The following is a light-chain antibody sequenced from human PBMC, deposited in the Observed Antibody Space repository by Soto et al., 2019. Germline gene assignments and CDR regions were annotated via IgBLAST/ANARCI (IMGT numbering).Light chain of an antibody. V-gene: IGLV1-40*01. CDR3: QSYDSSLSGYV. J-gene: IGLJ1*01. CDR2: GNS. Sequence: SVVTQPPSVSGAPGPRGTISCTGSSPNIGAGYDVHWYQQLPGTAPKLLIYGNSNRPSGVPDRFSGSKSGTSSSLAITGLQAEDEADYYCQSYDSSLSGYVFGTGTKVTVL. CDR1: SPNIGAGYD.